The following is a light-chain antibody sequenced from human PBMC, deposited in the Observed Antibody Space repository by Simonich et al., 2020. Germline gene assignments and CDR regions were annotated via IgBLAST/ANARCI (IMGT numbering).Light chain of an antibody. Sequence: EIVMTQSPATLSVSPGERATLSCRACQSVSSNFAWYQQKPGQAPRLLIYGASTRATGIPARFSGSGSGTEFTLTISSMQSEDFAVNYCQQYNNSPPYTFGQGTKLEIK. CDR1: QSVSSN. J-gene: IGKJ2*01. V-gene: IGKV3-15*01. CDR2: GAS. CDR3: QQYNNSPPYT.